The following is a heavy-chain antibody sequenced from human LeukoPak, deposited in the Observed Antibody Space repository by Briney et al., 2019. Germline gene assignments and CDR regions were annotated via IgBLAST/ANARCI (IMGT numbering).Heavy chain of an antibody. D-gene: IGHD5-12*01. J-gene: IGHJ4*02. V-gene: IGHV3-48*03. CDR1: TVTVSSYA. Sequence: GGSLRLSCAVSTVTVSSYAMNWVRQAPGKGLEWVSYISNSGSMIQYAESVKGRFIISRDNAKNSLYMQMNSLRAEDTAVYYCARVTNSGNDGDFDYWGQGTLVTVSS. CDR3: ARVTNSGNDGDFDY. CDR2: ISNSGSMI.